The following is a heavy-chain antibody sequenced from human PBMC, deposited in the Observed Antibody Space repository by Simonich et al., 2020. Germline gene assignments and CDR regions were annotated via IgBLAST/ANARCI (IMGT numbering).Heavy chain of an antibody. V-gene: IGHV3-21*01. CDR3: ARDTSYYGSGSYYFDY. J-gene: IGHJ4*02. Sequence: GGGLVKPGGSLRLSCAASGFTFSSYSMNWVRQAPGKGLEWVSSISISSSYIYYADSGKGRFTISRDNAKNSLYLQMNSLRAEDTAVYYCARDTSYYGSGSYYFDYWGQGTLVTVSS. CDR1: GFTFSSYS. D-gene: IGHD3-10*01. CDR2: ISISSSYI.